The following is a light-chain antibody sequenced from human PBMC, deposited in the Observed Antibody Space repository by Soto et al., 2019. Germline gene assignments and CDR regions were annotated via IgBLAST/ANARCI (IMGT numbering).Light chain of an antibody. V-gene: IGKV3-20*01. CDR3: QQYGSTPLLT. J-gene: IGKJ2*01. CDR1: QSVSSSY. Sequence: EIVLTQSPGTLSLSPGERATLSCRASQSVSSSYLAWYQQKPGQAPRLLIYGASSRATGIPDRFIGSGSVTDFTLTISRLEPEDFAVYYCQQYGSTPLLTFGQGTKMEIK. CDR2: GAS.